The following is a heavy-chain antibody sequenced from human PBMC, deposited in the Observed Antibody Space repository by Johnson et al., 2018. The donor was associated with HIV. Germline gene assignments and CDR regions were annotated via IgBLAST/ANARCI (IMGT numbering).Heavy chain of an antibody. CDR3: ARDRGYVWGVTGDASDI. CDR2: ITYDGGTT. V-gene: IGHV3-30*19. D-gene: IGHD3-16*01. Sequence: QEQLVESGGGVVQPGRSLRLSCAASGFTFSSYDMHWVRQAPGKGMDWVAFITYDGGTTDYAAPVKGRFTISRDDSNKMLYLQMNSLRAEDKALYYCARDRGYVWGVTGDASDIWGQGTMVTVSS. CDR1: GFTFSSYD. J-gene: IGHJ3*02.